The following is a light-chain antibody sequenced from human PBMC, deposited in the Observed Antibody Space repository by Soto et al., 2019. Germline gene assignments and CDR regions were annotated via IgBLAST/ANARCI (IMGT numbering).Light chain of an antibody. V-gene: IGKV4-1*01. Sequence: DIVMTQSPDSLAVSLGERATINCKSSQSVLYSSNNKNYLAWYQQKPGPPPKLLIYWASTRESGVPDRFSGSGSGTDFNLTLIILQAEDVAVYYCQQYYSTPLTFVGGTKVEIK. CDR1: QSVLYSSNNKNY. J-gene: IGKJ4*01. CDR2: WAS. CDR3: QQYYSTPLT.